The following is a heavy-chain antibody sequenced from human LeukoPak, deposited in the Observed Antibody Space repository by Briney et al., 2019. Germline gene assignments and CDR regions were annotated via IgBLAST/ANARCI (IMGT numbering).Heavy chain of an antibody. CDR2: ISERGGST. J-gene: IGHJ5*02. CDR3: ARARDSASGWFDP. V-gene: IGHV3-23*01. Sequence: GGSLRLSCVVSGISLSNYAMTWVRQAPGKGLEWVSYISERGGSTTYADSVKGRFTISRDTSLNTLYLQMNSLRAEDTAVYYCARARDSASGWFDPWGQGTLVTVSS. CDR1: GISLSNYA.